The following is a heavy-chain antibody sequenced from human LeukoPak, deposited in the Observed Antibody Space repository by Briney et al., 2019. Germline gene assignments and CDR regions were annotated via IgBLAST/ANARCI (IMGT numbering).Heavy chain of an antibody. CDR3: ASSPPGDGDWYFDL. D-gene: IGHD4-17*01. CDR1: GCSISRYY. V-gene: IGHV4-59*01. CDR2: IYYSGST. J-gene: IGHJ2*01. Sequence: TSETLSLTCTVSGCSISRYYWSWVRQPPGKGLEWLGYIYYSGSTNYNPSLKSRVTISVDTSKNQFSLKLSSVTAADTAVYYCASSPPGDGDWYFDLWGRGTLVTVSS.